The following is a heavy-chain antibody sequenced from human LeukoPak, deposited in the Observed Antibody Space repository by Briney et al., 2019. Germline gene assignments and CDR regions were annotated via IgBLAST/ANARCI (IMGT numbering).Heavy chain of an antibody. Sequence: GGSLRLSCAASGFTVSRNYMSWVRQAPGKGLEWVAVISYDGSNKYYADSVKGRFTISRDNSKNTLYLQMNSLRAEDTAVYYCAREDRDYDILTGYYSRGMDVWGKGTTVTVSS. CDR3: AREDRDYDILTGYYSRGMDV. V-gene: IGHV3-30*03. CDR1: GFTVSRNY. J-gene: IGHJ6*04. CDR2: ISYDGSNK. D-gene: IGHD3-9*01.